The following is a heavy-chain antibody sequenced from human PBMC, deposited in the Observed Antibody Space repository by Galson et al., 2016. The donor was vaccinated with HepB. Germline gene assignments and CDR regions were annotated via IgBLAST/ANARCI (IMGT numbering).Heavy chain of an antibody. Sequence: SLRLSCAASGFTFSSYAMTWVRQAPGKGLEWVSLSSDSGSTTYYADSVKDRFTISRDNPKNTLYLRMNSLRAEDTAVYYCAKMGTRVITTYYFDYWGQGTLVTVSS. J-gene: IGHJ4*02. V-gene: IGHV3-23*01. CDR2: SSDSGSTT. D-gene: IGHD3-16*01. CDR1: GFTFSSYA. CDR3: AKMGTRVITTYYFDY.